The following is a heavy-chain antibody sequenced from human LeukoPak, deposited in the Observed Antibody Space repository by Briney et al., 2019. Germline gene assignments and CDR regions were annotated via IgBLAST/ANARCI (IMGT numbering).Heavy chain of an antibody. CDR3: ARRDIVTTINT. V-gene: IGHV4-39*01. CDR1: GGSISSSGYY. J-gene: IGHJ4*02. Sequence: PSETLSLTCTVSGGSISSSGYYWAWIRQPPGKGLEWIGSIFYSGTTFYNPSLKSRVTIFVDTSKNQFSLKLNSVTAADTAVYYCARRDIVTTINTWGQGTLVTVSS. CDR2: IFYSGTT. D-gene: IGHD5-12*01.